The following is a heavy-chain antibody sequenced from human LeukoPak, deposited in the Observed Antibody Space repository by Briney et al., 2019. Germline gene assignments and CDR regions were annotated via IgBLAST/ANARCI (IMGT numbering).Heavy chain of an antibody. D-gene: IGHD3/OR15-3a*01. Sequence: PGGSLRLSCAASGFTFSIYAMSWVRQAPGKGLEWVSAISGSGDSTYYADSVKGRFTISRDNSKDTLFLQMNSLRAEDTALYYCARDWLVDYWGQGTLVTVSS. CDR3: ARDWLVDY. V-gene: IGHV3-23*01. J-gene: IGHJ4*02. CDR1: GFTFSIYA. CDR2: ISGSGDST.